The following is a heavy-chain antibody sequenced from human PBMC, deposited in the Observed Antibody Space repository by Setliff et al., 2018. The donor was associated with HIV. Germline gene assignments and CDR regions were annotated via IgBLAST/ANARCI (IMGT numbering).Heavy chain of an antibody. V-gene: IGHV4-31*03. J-gene: IGHJ4*02. CDR3: ATRPRIAARPFDY. CDR1: GGSISSGGFY. CDR2: IFHSGDT. Sequence: SETLSLTCTVTGGSISSGGFYWTWIRQHPGKGLEWIGYIFHSGDTYYNPSLKSRISMSVDTSKNQFSLELTSLTAADTAVYYCATRPRIAARPFDYWGQGMLVTVSS. D-gene: IGHD6-6*01.